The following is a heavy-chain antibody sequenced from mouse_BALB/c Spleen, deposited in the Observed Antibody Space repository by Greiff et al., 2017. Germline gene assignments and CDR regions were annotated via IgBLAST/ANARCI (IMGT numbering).Heavy chain of an antibody. CDR3: ALDRFAY. Sequence: EVKLMESGAELVKPGASVKLSCTASGFNIKDTYMHWVKQRPEQGLEWIGRIDPANGNTKYDPKFQGKATITADTSSNTAYLQLSSLTSEDTAVYYCALDRFAYWGQGTLVTVSA. CDR1: GFNIKDTY. CDR2: IDPANGNT. V-gene: IGHV14-3*02. J-gene: IGHJ3*01.